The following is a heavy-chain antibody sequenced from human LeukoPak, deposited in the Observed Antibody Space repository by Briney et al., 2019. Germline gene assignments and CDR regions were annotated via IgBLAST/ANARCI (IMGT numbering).Heavy chain of an antibody. J-gene: IGHJ4*02. D-gene: IGHD2-2*01. CDR2: ISGSGGST. CDR1: GYTFSSYA. CDR3: AKAGKDIVVVPAAIDY. V-gene: IGHV3-23*01. Sequence: AGGSLRLSCAASGYTFSSYAMSWVRQAPGKGLEWVSAISGSGGSTYYADSVKDRFTISRDNSKNTLYLQMNSLRAEDTAVYYCAKAGKDIVVVPAAIDYWGQGTLVIVSS.